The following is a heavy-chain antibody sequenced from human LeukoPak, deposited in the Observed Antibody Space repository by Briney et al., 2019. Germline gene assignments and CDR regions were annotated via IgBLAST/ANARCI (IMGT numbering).Heavy chain of an antibody. CDR2: IYSGGST. V-gene: IGHV3-66*01. Sequence: GGSLRLSCAASGFTFSSYAMSWVRQAPGKGLEWVSVIYSGGSTYYADSVKGRFTISRDNSKNTLYLQMNSLRAEDTAVYYCARDPDVRAFDIWGQGTMVTVSS. CDR3: ARDPDVRAFDI. J-gene: IGHJ3*02. CDR1: GFTFSSYA.